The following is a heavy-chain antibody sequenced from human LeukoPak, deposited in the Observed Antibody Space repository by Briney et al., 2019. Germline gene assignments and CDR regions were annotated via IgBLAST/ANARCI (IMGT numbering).Heavy chain of an antibody. V-gene: IGHV3-23*01. J-gene: IGHJ4*02. CDR2: ISGSGGST. CDR3: AKDLETWLQLLPYFDY. CDR1: GFTFSSYA. D-gene: IGHD5-24*01. Sequence: GGSLRLSCAASGFTFSSYAMSWVRQAPGKGLEWVSAISGSGGSTYYADSVKGRFTISRDNSKNTLYLQMNSLRAEDTAVYYCAKDLETWLQLLPYFDYWGQGTLVTVSS.